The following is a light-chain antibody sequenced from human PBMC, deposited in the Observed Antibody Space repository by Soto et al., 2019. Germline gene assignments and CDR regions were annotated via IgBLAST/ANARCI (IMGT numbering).Light chain of an antibody. J-gene: IGKJ5*01. CDR2: AAS. V-gene: IGKV1-5*01. CDR1: QTISSW. Sequence: IQMTQSPSTLSGSVGDRVTITCRASQTISSWLAWYQQKPGKAPKLLIYAASSLQSGVPSRFSGSGSGTDFTLTISSLRAEDFATYYCQQYSTYSTFGQGTRLAIK. CDR3: QQYSTYST.